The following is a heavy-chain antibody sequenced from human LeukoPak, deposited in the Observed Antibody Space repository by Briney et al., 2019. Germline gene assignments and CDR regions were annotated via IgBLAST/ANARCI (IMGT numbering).Heavy chain of an antibody. CDR3: ARKATTGPTKAAFDI. D-gene: IGHD4-17*01. CDR2: ISAYNGNT. Sequence: ASVKVSCKASGYTFTSYGISWVRQAPGQGLEWMGWISAYNGNTNYAQKLQGRVTMTTDTSTSTAYMELRSLRSDDTAVYYCARKATTGPTKAAFDIWGQGTMVTVSS. J-gene: IGHJ3*02. CDR1: GYTFTSYG. V-gene: IGHV1-18*01.